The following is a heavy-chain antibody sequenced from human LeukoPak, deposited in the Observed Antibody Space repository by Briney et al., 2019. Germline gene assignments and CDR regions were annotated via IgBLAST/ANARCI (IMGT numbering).Heavy chain of an antibody. CDR2: ISLNIASI. V-gene: IGHV3-21*01. Sequence: GGSLRLSCAASGFAFSTYSMKCVRQPPGQGVECVASISLNIASIYYADSVKGRCTLSRDSAKNSLHLQMDSLRAEDTAVYYCTKHITTDATAPFYCGMDVWGQGTTVTVSS. CDR1: GFAFSTYS. J-gene: IGHJ6*01. CDR3: TKHITTDATAPFYCGMDV. D-gene: IGHD3-22*01.